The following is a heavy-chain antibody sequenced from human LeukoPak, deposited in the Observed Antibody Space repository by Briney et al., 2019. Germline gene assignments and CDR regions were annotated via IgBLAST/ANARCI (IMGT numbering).Heavy chain of an antibody. D-gene: IGHD4-17*01. CDR2: STGSGRTT. J-gene: IGHJ6*02. Sequence: GGSLRLSCAGSGFTFSNYAMTWVRQAPGRGLEGVSASTGSGRTTYYADSVMGRFTISRDNSKNTLYLQMNSLRAEDTAVYYCAKLQSDGLRTYYGMDVWGQGTTVTVSS. V-gene: IGHV3-23*01. CDR1: GFTFSNYA. CDR3: AKLQSDGLRTYYGMDV.